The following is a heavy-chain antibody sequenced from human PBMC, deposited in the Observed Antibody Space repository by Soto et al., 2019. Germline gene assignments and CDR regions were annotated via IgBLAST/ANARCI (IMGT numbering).Heavy chain of an antibody. V-gene: IGHV3-48*02. CDR3: TRVSRTWEDDY. CDR1: GFTFSDYC. J-gene: IGHJ4*02. D-gene: IGHD1-26*01. CDR2: ISSGRDTI. Sequence: GGSLRLSCAASGFTFSDYCVTWVRQAPGKGLEWISYISSGRDTIYYADSVKGRFTISRDDAKETLFLQMNSLRDEDTAVYYCTRVSRTWEDDYWGRGTLVTVSS.